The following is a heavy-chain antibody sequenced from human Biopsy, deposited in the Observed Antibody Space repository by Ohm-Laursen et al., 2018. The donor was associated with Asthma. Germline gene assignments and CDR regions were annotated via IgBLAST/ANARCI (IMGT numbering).Heavy chain of an antibody. V-gene: IGHV1-69*13. Sequence: SVKVSCKPLGGTFNTYVIGWVRQAPGQGLEWMGGVNSVFGTTTYPQKFQDRVTITADDSTSTAYMELSSLRSEDTAVYYCARKAGSCISRTCYSLDFWGQGTLVTVSS. CDR1: GGTFNTYV. CDR3: ARKAGSCISRTCYSLDF. J-gene: IGHJ4*02. D-gene: IGHD2-2*01. CDR2: VNSVFGTT.